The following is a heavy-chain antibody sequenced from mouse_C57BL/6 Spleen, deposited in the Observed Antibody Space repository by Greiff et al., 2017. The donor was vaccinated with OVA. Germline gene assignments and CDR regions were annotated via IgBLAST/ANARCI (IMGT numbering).Heavy chain of an antibody. V-gene: IGHV1-5*01. J-gene: IGHJ4*01. CDR2: IYPGNSDT. CDR1: GYTFTSYW. Sequence: VQLQQSGTVLARPGASVKMSCKTSGYTFTSYWMHWVKQRPGQGLEWIGAIYPGNSDTSYTQKFKGTAKLTAVTSASTAYMELSSLTNEDSAVYYCTRGKDYSNYDAMDYWGQGTSVTVSS. CDR3: TRGKDYSNYDAMDY. D-gene: IGHD2-5*01.